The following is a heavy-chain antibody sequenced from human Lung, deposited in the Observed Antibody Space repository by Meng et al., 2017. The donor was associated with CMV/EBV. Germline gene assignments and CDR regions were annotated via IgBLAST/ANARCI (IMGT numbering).Heavy chain of an antibody. CDR2: IYPGDSDT. CDR1: GYSFSSYW. V-gene: IGHV5-51*01. D-gene: IGHD3-10*01. J-gene: IGHJ4*02. CDR3: ARTMGPAPFED. Sequence: XVSCKGSGYSFSSYWIGWVRQMPGKGLEWMGIIYPGDSDTTYSPSFQGQVTISADKSISTAYLQWSSLKASDTAMYYCARTMGPAPFEDWGQGNLVTCSS.